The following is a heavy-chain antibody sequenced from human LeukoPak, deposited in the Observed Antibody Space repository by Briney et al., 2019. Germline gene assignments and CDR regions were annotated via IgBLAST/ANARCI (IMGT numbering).Heavy chain of an antibody. CDR3: AKDRGSSWVLVSFDN. CDR2: IWYDGSKT. CDR1: GFTFSTYG. D-gene: IGHD6-13*01. J-gene: IGHJ4*02. V-gene: IGHV3-33*06. Sequence: GGSLRLSCATSGFTFSTYGMRWVRQAPGKGLEWVALIWYDGSKTNYADSVKGRFTISRDNSMNTLYLQMSSLRAEDTAVYYCAKDRGSSWVLVSFDNWGQGTLVTVSS.